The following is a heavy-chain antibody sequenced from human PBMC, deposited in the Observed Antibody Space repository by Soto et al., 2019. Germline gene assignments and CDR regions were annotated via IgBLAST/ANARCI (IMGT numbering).Heavy chain of an antibody. CDR2: ISAYNGNT. J-gene: IGHJ4*02. CDR3: ARDRSIEARQRFDY. V-gene: IGHV1-18*01. CDR1: GYTFTSYG. Sequence: ASVKVSFKASGYTFTSYGISWVRQAPGQGLEWMGWISAYNGNTNYAQKLQGRVTMTTDTSTSTAYMELRSLRSDDTAVYYCARDRSIEARQRFDYWGQGTLVTVSS. D-gene: IGHD6-6*01.